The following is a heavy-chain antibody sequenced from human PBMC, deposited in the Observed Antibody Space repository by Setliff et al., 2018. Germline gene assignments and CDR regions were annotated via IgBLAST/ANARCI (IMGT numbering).Heavy chain of an antibody. Sequence: ASVKVSCKASGYTFANYYMHWVRQAPGQGLEWMGIIDPSGFSTNYAQKFQGRVTVTRATSTNTVFMEPRSLRSDDTAMFYCARVVYYASGSSLSYGMDVWGQGTAVTVSS. D-gene: IGHD3-10*01. CDR1: GYTFANYY. V-gene: IGHV1-46*01. J-gene: IGHJ6*02. CDR2: IDPSGFST. CDR3: ARVVYYASGSSLSYGMDV.